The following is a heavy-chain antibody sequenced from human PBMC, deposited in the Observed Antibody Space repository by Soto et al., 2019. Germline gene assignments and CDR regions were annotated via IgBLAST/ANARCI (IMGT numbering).Heavy chain of an antibody. V-gene: IGHV5-10-1*01. D-gene: IGHD5-12*01. CDR3: ARRIVATRAYYYGMDV. CDR2: IDPSDSYT. CDR1: GYSFTSYW. J-gene: IGHJ6*02. Sequence: GESLKISCKGSGYSFTSYWISWVRQMPGKGLEWMGRIDPSDSYTNYSPPFQGHVTISADKSISTAYLQWSSLKASDTAMYYCARRIVATRAYYYGMDVWGQGTTATVSS.